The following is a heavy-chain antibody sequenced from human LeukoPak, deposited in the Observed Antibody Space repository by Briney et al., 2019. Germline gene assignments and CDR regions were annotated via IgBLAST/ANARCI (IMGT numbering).Heavy chain of an antibody. CDR2: IKSKTDGGTT. Sequence: GGSLRLSCAASGFTFSKAWMSWVRQAPGKGLECVGRIKSKTDGGTTDYAAPVKGRFTISRDDSKNTLYLQMNSLKTEDTAVYYCTTTTVVPRPDYWGQGTLVTVSS. CDR3: TTTTVVPRPDY. V-gene: IGHV3-15*01. J-gene: IGHJ4*02. CDR1: GFTFSKAW. D-gene: IGHD4-23*01.